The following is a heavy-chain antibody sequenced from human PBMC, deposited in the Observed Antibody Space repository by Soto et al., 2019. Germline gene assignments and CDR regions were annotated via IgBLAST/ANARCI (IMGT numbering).Heavy chain of an antibody. Sequence: GALRLSCAASGFTFSNAWMSWVRQAPGKGLEWVGRIKSKTDGGTTDYAAPVKGRFTISRDDSKNTLYLQMNSLKTEDTAVYYCTTEIAAQGVDYWGQGTLVTVSS. CDR2: IKSKTDGGTT. CDR3: TTEIAAQGVDY. D-gene: IGHD6-13*01. CDR1: GFTFSNAW. J-gene: IGHJ4*02. V-gene: IGHV3-15*01.